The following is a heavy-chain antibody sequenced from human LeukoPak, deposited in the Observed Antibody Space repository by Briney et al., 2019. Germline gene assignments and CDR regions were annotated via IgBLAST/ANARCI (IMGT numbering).Heavy chain of an antibody. V-gene: IGHV3-43*01. CDR1: GFNFDRYT. J-gene: IGHJ4*02. D-gene: IGHD5-18*01. Sequence: GGSLRLSCATSGFNFDRYTIHWVRQAPGKGLEWVSLAGWAGGTTFYSDSVKGRFTISRDNANNLLYLQMNSLRAEDTAVYYCARSVFLGYSYGWYFDNWGQGTLVTVSS. CDR2: AGWAGGTT. CDR3: ARSVFLGYSYGWYFDN.